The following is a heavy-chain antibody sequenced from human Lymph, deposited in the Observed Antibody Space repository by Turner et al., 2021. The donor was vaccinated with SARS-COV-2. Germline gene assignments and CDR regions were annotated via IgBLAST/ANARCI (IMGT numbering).Heavy chain of an antibody. J-gene: IGHJ5*02. CDR1: GFTFDDYA. D-gene: IGHD4-17*01. CDR2: ISWNSGSI. Sequence: EVKLVESGGGLVQPGRSLRLSCAASGFTFDDYAMHWVRQAPGKGLEWVSGISWNSGSIGYADSVKGRFTISRDNAKNSLYLQMNSLRAEDTALYYCAKDISSTVTTGVVNWFDPWGQGTLVTVSS. CDR3: AKDISSTVTTGVVNWFDP. V-gene: IGHV3-9*01.